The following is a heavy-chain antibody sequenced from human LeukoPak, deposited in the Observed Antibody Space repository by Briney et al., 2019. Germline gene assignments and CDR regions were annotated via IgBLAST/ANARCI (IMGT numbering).Heavy chain of an antibody. CDR1: GYTFTSYY. CDR2: INPSGGST. V-gene: IGHV1-46*01. Sequence: VSVKVSRKASGYTFTSYYMHWVRQAPGQGLEWMGIINPSGGSTSYAQKFQGRVTMTRDMSTSTAYMELSRLRSDDTAVYYCARVKVRGYSYGYSDFDYWGQGTLVTVSS. CDR3: ARVKVRGYSYGYSDFDY. J-gene: IGHJ4*02. D-gene: IGHD5-18*01.